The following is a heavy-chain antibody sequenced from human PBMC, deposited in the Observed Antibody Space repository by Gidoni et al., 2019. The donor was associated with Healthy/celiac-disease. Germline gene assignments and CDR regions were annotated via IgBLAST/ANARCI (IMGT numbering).Heavy chain of an antibody. CDR3: TRLPDIVVVPAAMLAYYYGMDV. V-gene: IGHV3-73*01. D-gene: IGHD2-2*01. Sequence: EVQLLEPGGGLVQPGGSLKLSCAASGFTSSGSAIHWLRKASGKGLEWVGRIRSKANSYATAYAASVKGRFTISRDDSKNTAYLQMNSLKTEDTAVYYCTRLPDIVVVPAAMLAYYYGMDVWGQGTTVTVSS. CDR2: IRSKANSYAT. J-gene: IGHJ6*02. CDR1: GFTSSGSA.